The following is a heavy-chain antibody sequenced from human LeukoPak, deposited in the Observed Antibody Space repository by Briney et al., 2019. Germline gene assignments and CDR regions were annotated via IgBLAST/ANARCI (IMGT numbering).Heavy chain of an antibody. Sequence: SGGSYIFYADSVKGRFTISRDNSKNTLYLQMNSLRAEDTAVYYCAKVRYYYDSSGYYYGYYMDVWGKGTTVTISS. V-gene: IGHV3-23*03. CDR2: SGGSYI. CDR3: AKVRYYYDSSGYYYGYYMDV. J-gene: IGHJ6*03. D-gene: IGHD3-22*01.